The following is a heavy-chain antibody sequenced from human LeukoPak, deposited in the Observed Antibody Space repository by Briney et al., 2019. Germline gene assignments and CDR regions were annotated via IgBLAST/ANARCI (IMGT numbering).Heavy chain of an antibody. J-gene: IGHJ4*02. CDR1: GFRFGFSFSNYA. CDR2: ISFSGGST. Sequence: GGSLRLSCAVSGFRFGFSFSNYAMSWVRQAPGKGLEWVSAISFSGGSTYYADSVKGRFTISRDNSKNTLYLQMNSLRAEDTAVYYCAKTVDTAMVTNDYWGQGTLVAVSS. D-gene: IGHD5-18*01. V-gene: IGHV3-23*01. CDR3: AKTVDTAMVTNDY.